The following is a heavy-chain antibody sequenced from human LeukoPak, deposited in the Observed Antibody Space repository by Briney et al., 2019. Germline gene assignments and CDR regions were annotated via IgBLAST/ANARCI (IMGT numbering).Heavy chain of an antibody. Sequence: GASVTVSCKASGYTFTIYYMHWVRQAPGQGLEWMGIINPSGGSTSYAQKFQGRVTMTEDTSTDTAYMELSSLRSEDTAVYYCARLDYDILTGYPPLNDAFDIWGQGTMVTVSS. CDR2: INPSGGST. J-gene: IGHJ3*02. V-gene: IGHV1-46*01. CDR1: GYTFTIYY. CDR3: ARLDYDILTGYPPLNDAFDI. D-gene: IGHD3-9*01.